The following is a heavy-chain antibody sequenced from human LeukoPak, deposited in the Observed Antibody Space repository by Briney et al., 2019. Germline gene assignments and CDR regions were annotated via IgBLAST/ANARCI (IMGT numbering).Heavy chain of an antibody. Sequence: GGSLRLSCAASGFTFSSYAMTWVREAPGEGLEWVSAISGSGGSTYYADSVKGRFTISRDNSKNTLYLQMNSLRAEDTAVYYCARVLGDSSGYMDYWGQGARVTVSS. J-gene: IGHJ4*02. V-gene: IGHV3-23*01. CDR1: GFTFSSYA. CDR2: ISGSGGST. D-gene: IGHD3-22*01. CDR3: ARVLGDSSGYMDY.